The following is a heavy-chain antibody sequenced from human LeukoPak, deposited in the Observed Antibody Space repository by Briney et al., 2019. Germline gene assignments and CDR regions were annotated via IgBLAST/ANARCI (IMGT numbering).Heavy chain of an antibody. Sequence: SETLSLTCTVSGGSISSSSYYWGWIRQPPGKGLEWIGSIYYSGGTYYNPSLKSRVTISVDTSKNQFSLKLSSVTAADTAVYYCATLGFSSGYYYYFDHWGQGTLVTVSS. CDR1: GGSISSSSYY. J-gene: IGHJ4*02. CDR2: IYYSGGT. CDR3: ATLGFSSGYYYYFDH. V-gene: IGHV4-39*01. D-gene: IGHD3-22*01.